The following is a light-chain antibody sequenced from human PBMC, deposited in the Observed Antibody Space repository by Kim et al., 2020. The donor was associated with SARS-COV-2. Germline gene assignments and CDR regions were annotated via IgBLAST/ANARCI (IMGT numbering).Light chain of an antibody. CDR1: SSYVGGYKY. Sequence: PAITISCTGTSSYVGGYKYVSWYQQHPGKAPKLMIYDVSNRPSGVSNRFSGSKSGNTASLTISGLQAEDEADYYCSSYTRSSTNYVFGTGTKSPS. CDR3: SSYTRSSTNYV. CDR2: DVS. J-gene: IGLJ1*01. V-gene: IGLV2-14*03.